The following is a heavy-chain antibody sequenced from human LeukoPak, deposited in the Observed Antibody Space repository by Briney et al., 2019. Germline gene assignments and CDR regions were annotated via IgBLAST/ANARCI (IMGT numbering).Heavy chain of an antibody. CDR3: ARQYTTSSSEFDS. CDR1: GFDFKTHD. D-gene: IGHD2/OR15-2a*01. J-gene: IGHJ4*02. V-gene: IGHV3-48*03. Sequence: GGSLRLSCDASGFDFKTHDMNWVRQAPGKGLEWIAYISGSGLSAYHADSVKGRFTISRDNAENSLFLQMNSLRVEDTATYYCARQYTTSSSEFDSWGQGTLVIVSS. CDR2: ISGSGLSA.